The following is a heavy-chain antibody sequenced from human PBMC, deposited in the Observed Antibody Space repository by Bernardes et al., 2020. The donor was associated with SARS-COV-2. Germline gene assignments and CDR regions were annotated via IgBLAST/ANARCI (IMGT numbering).Heavy chain of an antibody. Sequence: SETLTLTCTVSGGPISSSYRSWIRQPAGPGLQWIGCINTSGTTDYNPSLKSRVTISMDMSKKQFSLKLTSVTAADTAVHYCATYDYYDSSRYSAEAFDIWGQGTTVTVAS. D-gene: IGHD3-22*01. V-gene: IGHV4-4*07. CDR3: ATYDYYDSSRYSAEAFDI. J-gene: IGHJ3*02. CDR2: INTSGTT. CDR1: GGPISSSY.